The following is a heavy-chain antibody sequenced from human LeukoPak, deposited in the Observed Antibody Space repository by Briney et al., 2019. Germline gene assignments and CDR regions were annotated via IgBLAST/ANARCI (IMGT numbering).Heavy chain of an antibody. CDR3: ARLRRNGDSGGFYYYYDY. CDR2: INTVATYI. Sequence: PSETLSLTCSVSGGSISSNNHCWGWIRQPPGKGLEWVSSINTVATYIYYADSVRGRFTISRDNAKNSVYLQMDSLRAEDTGVYYCARLRRNGDSGGFYYYYDYWGQGTLVTVSS. CDR1: GGSISSNNHC. J-gene: IGHJ4*02. V-gene: IGHV3-21*01. D-gene: IGHD3-22*01.